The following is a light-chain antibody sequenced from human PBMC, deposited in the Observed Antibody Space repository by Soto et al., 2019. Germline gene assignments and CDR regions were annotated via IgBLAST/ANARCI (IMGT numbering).Light chain of an antibody. V-gene: IGLV2-14*01. CDR2: DVR. Sequence: QSALTQPASVSGSPGQSITISCTGTSSDVGGYNYVSWYQQHPGKAPKLMIYDVRNRPSGVSNRFSGSKSGNTASLTISGLQGEDEADYYCSSYTSRRARVFGGGTKLTVL. CDR1: SSDVGGYNY. J-gene: IGLJ2*01. CDR3: SSYTSRRARV.